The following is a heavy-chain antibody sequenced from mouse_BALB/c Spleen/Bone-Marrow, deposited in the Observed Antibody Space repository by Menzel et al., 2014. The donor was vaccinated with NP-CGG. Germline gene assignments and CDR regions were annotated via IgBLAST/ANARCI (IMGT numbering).Heavy chain of an antibody. CDR2: INPDSSTI. J-gene: IGHJ2*01. D-gene: IGHD2-13*01. V-gene: IGHV4-1*02. CDR3: ARVTFPYFDY. CDR1: RFDFSRYW. Sequence: EVQLVESGGGLVQPGGSLKLSCAASRFDFSRYWMSWVRPAPGKGLEWIGEINPDSSTINYPPSLKDKFIISRDNAKNTLYLQMSKVRSEDTALYYCARVTFPYFDYWGQGTTLTVSS.